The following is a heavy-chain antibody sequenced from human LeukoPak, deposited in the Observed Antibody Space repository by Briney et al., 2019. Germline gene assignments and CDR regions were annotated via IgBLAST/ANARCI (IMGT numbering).Heavy chain of an antibody. V-gene: IGHV4-30-4*01. CDR1: GGSISSAAYY. J-gene: IGHJ4*02. CDR3: MRVHGGYDYY. D-gene: IGHD5-12*01. Sequence: PSETLSLTCIVSGGSISSAAYYWTWIRQPPGKGLEWIGYIYYSGTTYYNPSLKSRGTISVDTSKNRFSLNLNSVTAADTAVYYCMRVHGGYDYYWGQETLVTVSS. CDR2: IYYSGTT.